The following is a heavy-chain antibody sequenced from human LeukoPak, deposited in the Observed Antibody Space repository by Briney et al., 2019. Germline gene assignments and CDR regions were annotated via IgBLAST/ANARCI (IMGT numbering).Heavy chain of an antibody. CDR2: IYTSGST. Sequence: SETLSLTCTVSGGSISSDYWSWMRQPAGKGLEWIGRIYTSGSTNYNPSLKSRVTMSVDTSKNQFSLKLSSVTAADTAVYYCARDYIVVVPAATYWYFDLWGRGTLVTVSS. D-gene: IGHD2-2*01. J-gene: IGHJ2*01. CDR3: ARDYIVVVPAATYWYFDL. CDR1: GGSISSDY. V-gene: IGHV4-4*07.